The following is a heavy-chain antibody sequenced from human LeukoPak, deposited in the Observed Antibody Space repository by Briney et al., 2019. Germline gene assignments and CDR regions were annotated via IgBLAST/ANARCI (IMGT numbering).Heavy chain of an antibody. D-gene: IGHD6-13*01. CDR3: ARVSSWMKMTNWFDP. CDR2: IYHSGST. CDR1: GGSISSGGYS. V-gene: IGHV4-30-2*05. Sequence: SETLSLTCAVSGGSISSGGYSWSWIRQPPGKGLEWIGYIYHSGSTYYNPSLKSRVTISVDTSKNQFSLKLSSVTAADTAVYYCARVSSWMKMTNWFDPWGQGTLVTVSS. J-gene: IGHJ5*02.